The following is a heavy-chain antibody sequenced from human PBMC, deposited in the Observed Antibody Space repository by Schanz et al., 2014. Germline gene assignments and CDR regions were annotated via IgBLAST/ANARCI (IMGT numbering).Heavy chain of an antibody. CDR1: GGTFSSFG. CDR3: ASSGAGYSSSWDFDY. CDR2: VIPILGVT. D-gene: IGHD6-13*01. Sequence: QVQLVQSGAEVKKPGSSVKVSCTASGGTFSSFGINWVRQAPGQGLEWMGRVIPILGVTHYAQKFQGRVTMTRDTSTSTAYMDVSSLRSEDTAVYYCASSGAGYSSSWDFDYWGQGTLVTVSS. V-gene: IGHV1-69*02. J-gene: IGHJ4*02.